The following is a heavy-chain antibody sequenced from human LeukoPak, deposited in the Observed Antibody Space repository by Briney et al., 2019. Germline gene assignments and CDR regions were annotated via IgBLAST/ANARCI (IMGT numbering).Heavy chain of an antibody. CDR1: GGSISSYY. Sequence: PSETLSLTCTVSGGSISSYYWSWIRQPPGKGLEWIGYIYYSGSTNYNPSLKSRVTISVDTSKNQFSLKLSSVTAADTAVYYCARGSTMIVVVITDNWFDPWGQGTLVTVSS. J-gene: IGHJ5*02. D-gene: IGHD3-22*01. V-gene: IGHV4-59*12. CDR2: IYYSGST. CDR3: ARGSTMIVVVITDNWFDP.